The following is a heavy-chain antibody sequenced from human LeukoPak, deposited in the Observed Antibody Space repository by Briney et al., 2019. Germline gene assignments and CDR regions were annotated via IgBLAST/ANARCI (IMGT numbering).Heavy chain of an antibody. J-gene: IGHJ4*02. CDR2: INHSGST. CDR3: ARGRRGYSYGFDY. CDR1: GGSFSGYY. Sequence: SETLSLTCAVHGGSFSGYYWSWIRQPPGKGLEWIGEINHSGSTNYNPSLKSRVTISVDTSKNQFSLKLSSVTAADTAVYYCARGRRGYSYGFDYWGQGTLVTVSS. D-gene: IGHD5-18*01. V-gene: IGHV4-34*01.